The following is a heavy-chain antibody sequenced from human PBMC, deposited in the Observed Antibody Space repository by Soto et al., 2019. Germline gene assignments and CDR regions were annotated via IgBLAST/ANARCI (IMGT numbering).Heavy chain of an antibody. CDR1: GFTFSSYA. Sequence: EVQLVESGGGLVQPGGSLRLSCAASGFTFSSYAMHWVRQAPGKGLEYVSAISSNGGSTYYANSVKGRFTISRDNSKNTLYLQMGSLRAEDMAVYYCARDNYSTYFGSLGGWGQGTLVTVSS. CDR2: ISSNGGST. D-gene: IGHD4-4*01. CDR3: ARDNYSTYFGSLGG. V-gene: IGHV3-64*01. J-gene: IGHJ4*02.